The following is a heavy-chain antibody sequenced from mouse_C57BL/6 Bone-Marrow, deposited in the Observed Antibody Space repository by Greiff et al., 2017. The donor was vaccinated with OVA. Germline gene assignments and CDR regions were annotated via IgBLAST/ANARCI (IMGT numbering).Heavy chain of an antibody. D-gene: IGHD2-1*01. Sequence: EVKLMESGEGLVKPGGSLKLSCAASGFTFSSYAMSWVRQTPEKRLEWVAYISSGGDYIYYADTVKGRFTISRDNARNTLYLQMSSLKSEDPAMCYCTRLLGAMDYWGQGTSVTVSS. CDR3: TRLLGAMDY. CDR1: GFTFSSYA. V-gene: IGHV5-9-1*02. J-gene: IGHJ4*01. CDR2: ISSGGDYI.